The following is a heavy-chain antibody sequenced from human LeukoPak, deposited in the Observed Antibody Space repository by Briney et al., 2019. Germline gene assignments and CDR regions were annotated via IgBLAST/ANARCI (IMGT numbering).Heavy chain of an antibody. Sequence: GGSLRLSCGASGFTLSDLYMDWVRQAPGKGLEWVGRSRDKANSYSTEYAASVKGRFTISRDDSKNSLYLQMNSLKTEDTAVYYCAPLSPIDWGQGTLVTVSS. CDR2: SRDKANSYST. CDR1: GFTLSDLY. V-gene: IGHV3-72*01. J-gene: IGHJ4*02. D-gene: IGHD2-21*01. CDR3: APLSPID.